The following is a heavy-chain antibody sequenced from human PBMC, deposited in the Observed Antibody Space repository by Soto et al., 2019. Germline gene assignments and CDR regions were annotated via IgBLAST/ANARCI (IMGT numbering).Heavy chain of an antibody. CDR2: IYYSGST. D-gene: IGHD3-22*01. V-gene: IGHV4-31*03. J-gene: IGHJ6*02. CDR1: GGSISSGGYY. CDR3: ASNVGYYDSSGPKRYMDV. Sequence: SETLSLTCTVSGGSISSGGYYWSWIRQHPGKGLEWIGYIYYSGSTYYNPSLKSRVTISVDTSKNQFSLKLSSVTAADTAVYYCASNVGYYDSSGPKRYMDVWGQGTTVTVSS.